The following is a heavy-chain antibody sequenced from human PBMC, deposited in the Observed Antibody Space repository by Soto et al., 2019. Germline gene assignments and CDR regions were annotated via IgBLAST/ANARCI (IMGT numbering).Heavy chain of an antibody. CDR2: IIPIFGTA. D-gene: IGHD6-19*01. CDR1: GGTFSSYA. V-gene: IGHV1-69*13. J-gene: IGHJ5*02. CDR3: ARGGIAVARIHPWFDP. Sequence: SVKVSCKASGGTFSSYAISGVRQAPGRGLEWMGGIIPIFGTANYAQKFQGRVTITADESTSTAYMELSSLRSEDTAVYYCARGGIAVARIHPWFDPWGQGTLVTVSS.